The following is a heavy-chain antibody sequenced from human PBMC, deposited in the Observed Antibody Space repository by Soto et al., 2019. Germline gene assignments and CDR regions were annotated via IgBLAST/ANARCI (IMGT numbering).Heavy chain of an antibody. D-gene: IGHD6-19*01. Sequence: SETLSLTCTVSGGSINSSSYFWGWVRQPPGKGLEWIGSIYYSGSTYYNPSLRSRVTISVDTSKNQFSLKLSSVTAADTAVFYCARHYSSGSRNWFDPWGQGTLVTVSS. CDR3: ARHYSSGSRNWFDP. V-gene: IGHV4-39*01. CDR1: GGSINSSSYF. CDR2: IYYSGST. J-gene: IGHJ5*02.